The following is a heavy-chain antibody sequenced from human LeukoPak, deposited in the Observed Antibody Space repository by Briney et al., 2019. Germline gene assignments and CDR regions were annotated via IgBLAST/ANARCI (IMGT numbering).Heavy chain of an antibody. CDR3: AREKGSECWFDP. V-gene: IGHV1-2*02. CDR2: INPNSGGT. J-gene: IGHJ5*02. CDR1: GYTFTGYY. D-gene: IGHD2-15*01. Sequence: ASVKVSCKASGYTFTGYYLHWVRQAPGQGLEWMGWINPNSGGTNYAQKFQGRVTMTRDTSISTAYMELSRLRSDDTAVYYCAREKGSECWFDPWGQGTLVTVSS.